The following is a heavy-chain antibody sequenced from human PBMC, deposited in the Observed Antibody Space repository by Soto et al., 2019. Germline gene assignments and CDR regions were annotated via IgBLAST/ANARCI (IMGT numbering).Heavy chain of an antibody. V-gene: IGHV4-30-2*01. Sequence: SETLSLTFAVSGGSISSGGYSWNWIRQPPGKGLEWIGYIYHSGSTLYNPSLKSRVTISVDKSKNQFSLKLTSVTAADTAVYYCARDQLEGNWFDPCGQGTLVTSPQ. CDR3: ARDQLEGNWFDP. CDR1: GGSISSGGYS. J-gene: IGHJ5*02. CDR2: IYHSGST. D-gene: IGHD1-1*01.